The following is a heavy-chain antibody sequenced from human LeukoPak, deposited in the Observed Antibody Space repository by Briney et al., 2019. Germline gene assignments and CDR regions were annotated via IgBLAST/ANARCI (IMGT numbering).Heavy chain of an antibody. Sequence: GGPLRLSCAASGFTFSSYVMSWVRQAPGKGLEWVSYINHNAETIYYADSVKGRFTISRDNAKNVLYLQMNRLRDGDTAVYYCARDSDWAFDNWGQGTLVTVSS. CDR3: ARDSDWAFDN. V-gene: IGHV3-48*02. J-gene: IGHJ4*02. CDR1: GFTFSSYV. CDR2: INHNAETI. D-gene: IGHD2-21*02.